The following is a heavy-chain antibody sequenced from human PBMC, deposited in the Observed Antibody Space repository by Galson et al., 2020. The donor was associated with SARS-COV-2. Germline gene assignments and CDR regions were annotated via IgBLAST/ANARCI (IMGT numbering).Heavy chain of an antibody. Sequence: SESLSLTCTASGGTISSGYFYWSRNAPPDGLGREWIRRIYANGGTNYNPSLKSRVAISVDTSKNQFSLNLKSVTAADTAVYYCARESRLDLYCDYWGQGALGTVSS. CDR3: ARESRLDLYCDY. V-gene: IGHV4-61*02. CDR2: IYANGGT. D-gene: IGHD3-3*01. J-gene: IGHJ4*02. CDR1: GGTISSGYFY.